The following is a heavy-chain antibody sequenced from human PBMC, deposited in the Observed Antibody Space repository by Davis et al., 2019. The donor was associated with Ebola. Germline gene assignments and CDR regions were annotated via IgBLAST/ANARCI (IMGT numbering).Heavy chain of an antibody. D-gene: IGHD2-15*01. Sequence: GESLKISCAASGFTFSNYAMSWVRQAPGKGLEWVSGISGSGATTYYADSVKGRFTISRDNSNNLLYLQMNSLRAEDTAVYYCAIPDCSGANCYSVYIKNWGQGTLVTVSS. CDR2: ISGSGATT. J-gene: IGHJ4*02. CDR3: AIPDCSGANCYSVYIKN. V-gene: IGHV3-23*01. CDR1: GFTFSNYA.